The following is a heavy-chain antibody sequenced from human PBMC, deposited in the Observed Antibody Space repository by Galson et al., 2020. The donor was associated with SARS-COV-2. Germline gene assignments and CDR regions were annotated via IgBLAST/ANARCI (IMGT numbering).Heavy chain of an antibody. CDR3: AKQGNAH. V-gene: IGHV1-3*01. CDR1: GYTFSNYA. Sequence: GESLKISCKASGYTFSNYAMHWVRQAPGQRLEWMGWINAGDGNTFYSQKFQDRVTITRDTSATTVYMELRGLISDDTAVYYCAKQGNAHWGQGTLITVSS. D-gene: IGHD4-4*01. J-gene: IGHJ4*02. CDR2: INAGDGNT.